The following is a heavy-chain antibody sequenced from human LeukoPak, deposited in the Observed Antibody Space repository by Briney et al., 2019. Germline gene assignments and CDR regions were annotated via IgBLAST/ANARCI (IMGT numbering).Heavy chain of an antibody. CDR3: ARPRYNWNYVGGNWFDP. Sequence: SETLSLTCAVYGGSFSGYYWSWIRQPPGKGLEWIGEINHSGSTNYNPSLKSRVTISVDTSKNQFSLKLSSVTAADTAVYYCARPRYNWNYVGGNWFDPWGQGTLVTVSP. V-gene: IGHV4-34*01. J-gene: IGHJ5*02. CDR1: GGSFSGYY. D-gene: IGHD1-7*01. CDR2: INHSGST.